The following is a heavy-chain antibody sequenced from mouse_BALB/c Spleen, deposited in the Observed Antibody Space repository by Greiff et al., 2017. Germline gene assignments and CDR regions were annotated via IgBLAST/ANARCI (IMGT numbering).Heavy chain of an antibody. CDR1: GFSLTSYG. CDR3: AREFITTAYYAMDY. Sequence: VQRVESGPGLVAPSQSLSITCTVSGFSLTSYGVHWVRQPPGKGLEWLGVIWAGGSTNYNSALMSRLSISKDNSKSQVFLKMNSLQTDDTAMYYCAREFITTAYYAMDYWGQGTSVTVSS. CDR2: IWAGGST. V-gene: IGHV2-9*02. J-gene: IGHJ4*01. D-gene: IGHD1-2*01.